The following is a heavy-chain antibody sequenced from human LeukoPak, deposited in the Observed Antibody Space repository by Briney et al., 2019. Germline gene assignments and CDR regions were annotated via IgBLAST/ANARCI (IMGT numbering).Heavy chain of an antibody. CDR2: IYHSGST. D-gene: IGHD4-17*01. Sequence: SETLSLTCAVSGGSISSSNWWSWVRQPPGKGLEWIGEIYHSGSTNYNPSLKSRVTISVDKSKNQFSLKLSSVTAADTAVYYCARGGYGDYLHFDYWGQGTLVTVSS. V-gene: IGHV4-4*02. CDR1: GGSISSSNW. CDR3: ARGGYGDYLHFDY. J-gene: IGHJ4*02.